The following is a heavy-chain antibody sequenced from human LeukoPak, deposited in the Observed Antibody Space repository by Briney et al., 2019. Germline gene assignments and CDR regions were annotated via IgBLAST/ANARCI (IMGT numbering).Heavy chain of an antibody. Sequence: SETLSLTCTVSGGSISSYYWSWIRQPPGKGLEWIGYIYYSGSTNYNPSLKSRVTISVDTSKNQFSLKLSSVTAADTAVYYCARDAGYSSSPGDAFDIWGQGTMVTVSS. J-gene: IGHJ3*02. CDR3: ARDAGYSSSPGDAFDI. CDR1: GGSISSYY. D-gene: IGHD6-13*01. V-gene: IGHV4-59*01. CDR2: IYYSGST.